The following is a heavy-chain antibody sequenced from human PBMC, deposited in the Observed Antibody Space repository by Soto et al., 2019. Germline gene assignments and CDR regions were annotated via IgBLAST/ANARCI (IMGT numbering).Heavy chain of an antibody. Sequence: ASVKVSCKASGGTFSSYAISWVRQAPGQGLEWMGGIIPIFGTANYAQKFQGRVTITADESTSTAYMELSSLRSEDTAVYYCARESLRPYSSSWYRFDYWGQGTLVTVSS. CDR3: ARESLRPYSSSWYRFDY. CDR2: IIPIFGTA. J-gene: IGHJ4*02. V-gene: IGHV1-69*13. D-gene: IGHD6-13*01. CDR1: GGTFSSYA.